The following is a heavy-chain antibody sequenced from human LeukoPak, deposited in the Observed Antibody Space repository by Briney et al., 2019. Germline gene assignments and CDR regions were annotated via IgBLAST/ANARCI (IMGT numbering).Heavy chain of an antibody. Sequence: SETLSLTCTVSGGSISSSSYYWGWIRQPPGKGLEWIGSIYYSGSTYYNPSLKSRATISVDTSKNQFSLKLSSVTAADTAVYYCARLGTATRSYFDYWGQGTLVTVSS. CDR1: GGSISSSSYY. CDR3: ARLGTATRSYFDY. V-gene: IGHV4-39*01. J-gene: IGHJ4*02. D-gene: IGHD5-24*01. CDR2: IYYSGST.